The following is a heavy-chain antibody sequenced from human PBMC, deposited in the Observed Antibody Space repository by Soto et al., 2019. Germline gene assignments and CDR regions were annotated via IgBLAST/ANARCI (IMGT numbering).Heavy chain of an antibody. V-gene: IGHV3-64*01. CDR3: AREMATTYAFDI. CDR1: GFTFSSYA. D-gene: IGHD5-12*01. Sequence: GGSLRLSCAASGFTFSSYAMHWVRQAPGKGLEYVSVITSSGGNTDYASSVKGRFTISRDNSKNTLYLQMGSLRAEDMAVYYCAREMATTYAFDIWGQGTMVTVSS. J-gene: IGHJ3*02. CDR2: ITSSGGNT.